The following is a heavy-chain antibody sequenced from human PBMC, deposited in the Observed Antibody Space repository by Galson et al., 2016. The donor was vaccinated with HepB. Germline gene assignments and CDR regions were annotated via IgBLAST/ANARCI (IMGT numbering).Heavy chain of an antibody. D-gene: IGHD1/OR15-1a*01. CDR1: GFTVSNNY. J-gene: IGHJ4*02. CDR2: IYSGGRT. Sequence: SLRLSCAASGFTVSNNYMSWVRQAPGKGLEGVSAIYSGGRTYYTDSVKGRFTISRDSSKNTLYLQMNSLRAEDTAVYYCARHPQNNLWGQGTLVTVSS. CDR3: ARHPQNNL. V-gene: IGHV3-53*01.